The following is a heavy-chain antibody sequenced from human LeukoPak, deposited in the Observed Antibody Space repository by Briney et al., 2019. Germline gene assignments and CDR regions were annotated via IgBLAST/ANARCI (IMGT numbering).Heavy chain of an antibody. D-gene: IGHD6-13*01. V-gene: IGHV3-66*01. CDR2: IYSYGTT. CDR1: GFTVSSNY. J-gene: IGHJ4*02. CDR3: ARESAPGYIDY. Sequence: GGSLRLSCAASGFTVSSNYMTWVRQAPGKGLEWVSVIYSYGTTYYADSVKGGFTISRDNSKNTVFLQMNSLRVEDTAVYYCARESAPGYIDYWGQGTLVTVSS.